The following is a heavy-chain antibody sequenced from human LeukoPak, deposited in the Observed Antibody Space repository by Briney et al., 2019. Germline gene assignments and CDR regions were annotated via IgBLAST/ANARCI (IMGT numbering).Heavy chain of an antibody. CDR1: GGSVSSGSYY. CDR2: ISYSGST. D-gene: IGHD3-10*01. J-gene: IGHJ3*02. CDR3: ARDQGYYPNAFDI. Sequence: SETLSLTCTVSGGSVSSGSYYWSWIRQSPGKGLEWIGYISYSGSTNYNPSLKSRATISVDASKSQFSLKLSSVTAADTAVYYCARDQGYYPNAFDIWGQGTMVTVSS. V-gene: IGHV4-61*01.